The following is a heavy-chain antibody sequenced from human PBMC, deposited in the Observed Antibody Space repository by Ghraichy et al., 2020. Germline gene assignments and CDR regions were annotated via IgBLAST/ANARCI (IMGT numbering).Heavy chain of an antibody. D-gene: IGHD2-8*02. CDR3: AHEGYGSDNWFDA. V-gene: IGHV2-5*01. CDR1: GFSLSATGVG. J-gene: IGHJ5*02. Sequence: SGPTLVKPTQTLTLTCTFSGFSLSATGVGVGWIRQPPGKALEWLALLFYNDQERYNPSLNSRLNIAKDTSKNYVVLTMTNMDPVDTATYYCAHEGYGSDNWFDAWGQGILVTVSS. CDR2: LFYNDQE.